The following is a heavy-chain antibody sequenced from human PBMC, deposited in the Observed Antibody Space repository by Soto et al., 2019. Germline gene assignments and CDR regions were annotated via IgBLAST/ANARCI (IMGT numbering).Heavy chain of an antibody. J-gene: IGHJ3*02. CDR1: GFTFSSYW. Sequence: EVQLVESGGGLVQPGGSLRLSCAASGFTFSSYWMYWVRQAPGKGLEWVSHMNNDGSYIIYAESVKGRFTFSRDNAKNTLYLKMNSLSAADTAVYYCVRGGYMPACDIWGQGTMVTVSS. CDR3: VRGGYMPACDI. D-gene: IGHD6-13*01. CDR2: MNNDGSYI. V-gene: IGHV3-74*01.